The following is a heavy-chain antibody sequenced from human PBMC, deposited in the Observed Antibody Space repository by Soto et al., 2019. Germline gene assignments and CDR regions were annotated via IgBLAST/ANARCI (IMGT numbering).Heavy chain of an antibody. CDR3: VDGYTTSWSDYYFDS. V-gene: IGHV3-53*01. Sequence: VRLMESGGGLIHPGGSLTLFCSASGFSVSANYMSWVRQAPGKGLEWVSVLYSGDTTYYADSVKGRFIISRDDSKNTRHLQMNSMRGDDTAVYYCVDGYTTSWSDYYFDSWGQGSLVTVSS. CDR2: LYSGDTT. J-gene: IGHJ4*02. CDR1: GFSVSANY. D-gene: IGHD6-13*01.